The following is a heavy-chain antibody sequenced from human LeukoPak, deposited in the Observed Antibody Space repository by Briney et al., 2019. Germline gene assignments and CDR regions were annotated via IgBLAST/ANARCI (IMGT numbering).Heavy chain of an antibody. V-gene: IGHV1-46*01. CDR2: INPSGGST. D-gene: IGHD6-19*01. J-gene: IGHJ5*02. Sequence: GASVKVSCKASGYTFTSYYMHWVRQAPGQGLEWMGIINPSGGSTSYAQKFQGRVTMTRDMSTSTVYMELSSLRSEDTAVYYCARDPRGIAVAGKYNFRWFDPWGQGTLVTVSS. CDR3: ARDPRGIAVAGKYNFRWFDP. CDR1: GYTFTSYY.